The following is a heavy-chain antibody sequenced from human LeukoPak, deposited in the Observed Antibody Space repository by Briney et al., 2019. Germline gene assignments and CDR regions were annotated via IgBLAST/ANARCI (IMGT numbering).Heavy chain of an antibody. D-gene: IGHD2-2*01. Sequence: ASVKVSCKASGYTFTGYYMHWVRQAPGQGHEWMGWINPNSGRTNYAQKFQGRVTMTRDTSISTAYMELSRLRSDDTAVYYCARVQDIVVVPAAMGVFDPWGQGTLVTVSS. V-gene: IGHV1-2*02. J-gene: IGHJ5*02. CDR2: INPNSGRT. CDR1: GYTFTGYY. CDR3: ARVQDIVVVPAAMGVFDP.